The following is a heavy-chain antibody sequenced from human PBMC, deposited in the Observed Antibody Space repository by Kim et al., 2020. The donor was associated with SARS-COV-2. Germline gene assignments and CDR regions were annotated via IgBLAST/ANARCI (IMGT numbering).Heavy chain of an antibody. Sequence: YYADSVKGRFTISRDNSKNTLYLQMNNLRAEDTAVYYCARVRIAAAGFDYWGQGTLVTVSS. D-gene: IGHD6-13*01. J-gene: IGHJ4*02. V-gene: IGHV3-33*01. CDR3: ARVRIAAAGFDY.